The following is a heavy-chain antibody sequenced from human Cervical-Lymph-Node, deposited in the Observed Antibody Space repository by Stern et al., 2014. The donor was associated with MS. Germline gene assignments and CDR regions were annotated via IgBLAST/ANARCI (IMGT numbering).Heavy chain of an antibody. J-gene: IGHJ5*02. D-gene: IGHD3-22*01. V-gene: IGHV1-58*01. CDR1: GFTFTSSA. CDR2: IVVGSGNT. Sequence: QMQLVQSGPEVKKPGTSVKVSCKASGFTFTSSAVQWVRQARGQRLEWIGWIVVGSGNTNYSQKFQEIVTITRDMSTSTAYMELSSLRSEDTAVYYCAARANYYDSPGDWFDPWGQGTLVTVSS. CDR3: AARANYYDSPGDWFDP.